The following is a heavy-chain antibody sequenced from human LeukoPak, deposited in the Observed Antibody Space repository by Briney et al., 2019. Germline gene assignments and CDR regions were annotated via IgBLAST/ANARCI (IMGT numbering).Heavy chain of an antibody. CDR2: IYYSDSA. D-gene: IGHD3-10*01. V-gene: IGHV4-59*12. CDR3: ARELWFGDY. Sequence: SETLSLTCTVSGGSISSYYWSWIRQPPGKGLEWIGYIYYSDSANYNPSLKSRVTISVDTSKNVFSLKLSSVTAADTAVYYCARELWFGDYWGQGTLVTVSS. J-gene: IGHJ4*02. CDR1: GGSISSYY.